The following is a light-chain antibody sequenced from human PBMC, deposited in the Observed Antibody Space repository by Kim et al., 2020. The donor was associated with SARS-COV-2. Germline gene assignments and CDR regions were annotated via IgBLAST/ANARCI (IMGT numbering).Light chain of an antibody. CDR3: TSHANKNYV. J-gene: IGLJ1*01. CDR1: SSDFGAYNY. Sequence: QSALTQPPSASGSPGQSVTISCSGTSSDFGAYNYVSWYQQHPGKAPKLMIYEVTKRPSGVPDRFSGSKSGNTASLTVSGLQAEDEADYYCTSHANKNYVFGTGTKVTVL. CDR2: EVT. V-gene: IGLV2-8*01.